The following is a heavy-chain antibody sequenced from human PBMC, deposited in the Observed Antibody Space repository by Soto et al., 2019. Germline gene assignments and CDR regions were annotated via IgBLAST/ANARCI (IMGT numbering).Heavy chain of an antibody. CDR3: AKVGSVVVPAAMAYFDY. J-gene: IGHJ4*02. D-gene: IGHD2-2*01. V-gene: IGHV3-23*01. CDR1: GFTFSSYA. CDR2: ISGSGGST. Sequence: GGSLRLSCAASGFTFSSYAMSWVRQAPGKGLEWVSAISGSGGSTYYADSVKGRFTISRDNSKNTLYLQMNSLRAEDTAVYYCAKVGSVVVPAAMAYFDYWGQGTLVTVSS.